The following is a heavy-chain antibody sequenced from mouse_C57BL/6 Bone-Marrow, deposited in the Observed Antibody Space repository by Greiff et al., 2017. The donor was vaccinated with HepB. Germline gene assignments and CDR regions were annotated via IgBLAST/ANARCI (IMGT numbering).Heavy chain of an antibody. CDR3: ARKDNYYGSSYGYFDY. V-gene: IGHV1-82*01. J-gene: IGHJ2*01. CDR2: IYPGDGDT. D-gene: IGHD1-1*01. CDR1: GYAFSSSW. Sequence: QVQLQQSGPELVKPGASVKISCKASGYAFSSSWMNWVKQRPGKGLEWIGRIYPGDGDTNYNGKFKGKATLTADKSSSTAYMQLSSLTSEDSAVYFCARKDNYYGSSYGYFDYWGQGTTLTVSS.